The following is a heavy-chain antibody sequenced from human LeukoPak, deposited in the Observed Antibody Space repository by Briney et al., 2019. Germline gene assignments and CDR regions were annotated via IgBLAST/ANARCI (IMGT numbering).Heavy chain of an antibody. J-gene: IGHJ4*02. CDR1: GGSISGYY. V-gene: IGHV4-59*08. CDR3: ARHGTDY. Sequence: SETLSLTCTVSGGSISGYYRSWIRQPPGKGLEWIGYIYYGGSTNYNPSLKSRVTMSVVKSKNLFSLNLSSVTAADTAVYYCARHGTDYWGQGTLVTVSP. CDR2: IYYGGST.